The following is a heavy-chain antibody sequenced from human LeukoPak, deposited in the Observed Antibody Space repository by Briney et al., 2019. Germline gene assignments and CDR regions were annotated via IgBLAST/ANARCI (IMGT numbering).Heavy chain of an antibody. J-gene: IGHJ6*03. V-gene: IGHV3-30*02. D-gene: IGHD3-3*01. Sequence: GGPLRLSCAASGFTFSSYGMHWVRQAPGKGLEWVAFIRYDGSNKYYADSVKGRFTISRDNSKNTLYLQMNSLRAEDTAVYYCAKDWDDFWDYYYMDVWGKGTTVTVSS. CDR1: GFTFSSYG. CDR3: AKDWDDFWDYYYMDV. CDR2: IRYDGSNK.